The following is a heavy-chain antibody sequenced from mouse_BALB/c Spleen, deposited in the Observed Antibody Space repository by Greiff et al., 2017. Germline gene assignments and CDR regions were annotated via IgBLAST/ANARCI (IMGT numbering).Heavy chain of an antibody. V-gene: IGHV1S29*02. Sequence: VQLQQSGPELVKPGASVKISCKASGHTFTDYNMHWVKQSHGKSLEWIGYIYPYNGGTGYNQKFKSKATLTVDNSSSTAYMELRSLTSEDSAVYYCANDGYYYAMDYWGQGTSVTVSS. CDR2: IYPYNGGT. J-gene: IGHJ4*01. CDR3: ANDGYYYAMDY. D-gene: IGHD2-3*01. CDR1: GHTFTDYN.